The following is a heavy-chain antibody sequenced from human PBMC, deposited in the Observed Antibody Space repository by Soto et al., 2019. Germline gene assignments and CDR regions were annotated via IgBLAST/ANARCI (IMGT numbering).Heavy chain of an antibody. D-gene: IGHD3-22*01. Sequence: QVQLVQSGAEVKKPGSSVKVSCKASGGTFSSYAISWVRQAPGQGLEWMGGIIPIFGTANYAQKFQGRVTITADESTSTAYMELSSLRSEDTAVDYCARTTYYYDSSGYYYYFDYWGQGTLVTVSS. CDR3: ARTTYYYDSSGYYYYFDY. V-gene: IGHV1-69*01. CDR2: IIPIFGTA. J-gene: IGHJ4*02. CDR1: GGTFSSYA.